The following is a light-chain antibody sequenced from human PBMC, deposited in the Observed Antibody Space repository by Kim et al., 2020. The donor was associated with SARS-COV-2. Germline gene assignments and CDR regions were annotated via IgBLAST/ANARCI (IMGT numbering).Light chain of an antibody. CDR2: GAS. CDR3: QQYGSSPFT. J-gene: IGKJ3*01. Sequence: SPGESATLSCRASQSVSSSYLAWYQQKPGQDPRLLIYGASSRATGIPDRFSGSGSGTDFTLTISRLEPEDFAVYYCQQYGSSPFTFGPGTKVDIK. V-gene: IGKV3-20*01. CDR1: QSVSSSY.